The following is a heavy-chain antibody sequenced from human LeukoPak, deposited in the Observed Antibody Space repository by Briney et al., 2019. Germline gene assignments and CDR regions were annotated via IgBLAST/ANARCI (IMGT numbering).Heavy chain of an antibody. CDR2: IYTSGST. CDR3: AREGSMTARPFVSNDY. D-gene: IGHD6-6*01. CDR1: GGSISSGSYY. Sequence: PSETLSLTCTVSGGSISSGSYYWSWIRQPAGKGLEWIGRIYTSGSTNYNPSLKSRVTMSIDTSKNQFSLKLRSVTAADTAVYYCAREGSMTARPFVSNDYWGQGTLVTVSS. J-gene: IGHJ4*02. V-gene: IGHV4-61*02.